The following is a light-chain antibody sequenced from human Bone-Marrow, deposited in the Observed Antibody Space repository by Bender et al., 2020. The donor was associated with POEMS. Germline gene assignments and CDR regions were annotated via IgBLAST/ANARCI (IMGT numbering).Light chain of an antibody. CDR2: YDD. Sequence: QSVVTQPPSLSEAPSQRVTISCSGSSSNIGNHCVNWYQQLPGQAPKLLIYYDDLLTPGVSDRFSASKSGTSASLAISELQSEDEALYYCSAWDDSLSGWVFGGGTKLTVL. V-gene: IGLV1-36*01. CDR3: SAWDDSLSGWV. CDR1: SSNIGNHC. J-gene: IGLJ3*02.